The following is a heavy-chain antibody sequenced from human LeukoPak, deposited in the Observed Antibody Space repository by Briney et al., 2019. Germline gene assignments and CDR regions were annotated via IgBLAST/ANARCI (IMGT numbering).Heavy chain of an antibody. CDR2: ISAYNGNT. CDR1: GYIFKNYG. V-gene: IGHV1-18*01. CDR3: TRDWRTTGIYLDY. D-gene: IGHD1-1*01. Sequence: ASVKVSCKASGYIFKNYGVSWVRQAPGQGLEWMGWISAYNGNTNYAQKVQGRVTMTTDTSTSTAYMELRSLRSDDTAVYYCTRDWRTTGIYLDYWGQGTLVTVSS. J-gene: IGHJ4*02.